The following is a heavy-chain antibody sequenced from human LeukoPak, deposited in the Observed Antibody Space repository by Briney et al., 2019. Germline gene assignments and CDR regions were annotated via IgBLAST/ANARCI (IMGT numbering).Heavy chain of an antibody. J-gene: IGHJ6*02. CDR1: GYTFTSYD. Sequence: ASVKVSCKASGYTFTSYDINWVRQAPGQGLEWMGWMNPNSGNTGYAQKFQGRVTMTRNTSISTAYMELSSLRSEDTAVYYCARVGSTMYYYYYGMDVWGQGTTVTVSS. CDR2: MNPNSGNT. CDR3: ARVGSTMYYYYYGMDV. D-gene: IGHD5/OR15-5a*01. V-gene: IGHV1-8*01.